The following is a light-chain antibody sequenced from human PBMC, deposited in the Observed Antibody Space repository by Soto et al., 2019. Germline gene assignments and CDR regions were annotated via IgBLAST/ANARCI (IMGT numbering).Light chain of an antibody. CDR2: EGS. J-gene: IGLJ1*01. CDR3: CSYAGSRTIYV. Sequence: QSALTQPASVSGSPGQSITISCTGTSSDVGSYNLVSWYQHHPGKAPKLMIYEGSKRPSGVSSRFSGSKSGNTASLTISGLQAEDEADYYCCSYAGSRTIYVFGTGTNVTVL. CDR1: SSDVGSYNL. V-gene: IGLV2-23*01.